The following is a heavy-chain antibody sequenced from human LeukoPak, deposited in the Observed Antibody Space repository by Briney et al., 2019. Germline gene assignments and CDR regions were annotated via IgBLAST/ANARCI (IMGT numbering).Heavy chain of an antibody. CDR2: ISDDGRNT. CDR3: AKRVPYSSSSVYFDS. Sequence: PGGSLRLSCVASGFTFSGYGMNWVRQAPGEGLQWVTSISDDGRNTYYGGSVKGRFTISRDNSNNILYLQMNSLRVEDTAVYYCAKRVPYSSSSVYFDSWGQGTLVSVSS. D-gene: IGHD6-6*01. J-gene: IGHJ4*02. CDR1: GFTFSGYG. V-gene: IGHV3-23*01.